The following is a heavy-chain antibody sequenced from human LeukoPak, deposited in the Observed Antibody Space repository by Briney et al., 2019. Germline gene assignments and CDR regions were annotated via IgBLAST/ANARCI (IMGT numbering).Heavy chain of an antibody. J-gene: IGHJ4*02. CDR3: ARASGSGTDY. CDR2: IYYSGST. Sequence: SETLSLTCTVSGGSISSGGYYWSWIRQPPGKGLEWIGSIYYSGSTYYNPSLKSRVTISVDTSKNQFSLKLSSVTAADTAVYYCARASGSGTDYWGQGTLVTVSS. V-gene: IGHV4-39*01. D-gene: IGHD3-10*01. CDR1: GGSISSGGYY.